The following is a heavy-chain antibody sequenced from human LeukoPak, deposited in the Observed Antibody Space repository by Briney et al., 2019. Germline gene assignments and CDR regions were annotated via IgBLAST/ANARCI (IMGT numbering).Heavy chain of an antibody. V-gene: IGHV4-4*07. CDR2: IYTSGST. J-gene: IGHJ6*03. CDR3: ARVGPQNYYYYMDV. Sequence: PSETLSLTCTVSGGSISSHYWSWIRQPAGKGLEWIGRIYTSGSTNYNPSLKSRVTMSVDTSKNQFSLKLSSVTAADTAVYYCARVGPQNYYYYMDVWGKGTTVTVSS. CDR1: GGSISSHY.